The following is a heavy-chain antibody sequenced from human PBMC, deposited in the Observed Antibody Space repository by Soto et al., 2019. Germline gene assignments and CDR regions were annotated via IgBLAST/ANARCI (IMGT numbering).Heavy chain of an antibody. CDR3: ARLSDFWSGYRIIDY. D-gene: IGHD3-3*01. Sequence: SETLSLTCTVSGGNISSYYWSWIRKTTGKGLEWIGYIYYSGSTNYNPSLKSRVTISVDTSKNQFSLKLSSVTAADTAVYYCARLSDFWSGYRIIDYWGQGTLVTVSS. CDR2: IYYSGST. J-gene: IGHJ4*02. CDR1: GGNISSYY. V-gene: IGHV4-59*01.